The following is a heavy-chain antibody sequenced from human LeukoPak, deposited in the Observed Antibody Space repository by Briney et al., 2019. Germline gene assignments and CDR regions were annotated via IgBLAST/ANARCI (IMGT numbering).Heavy chain of an antibody. D-gene: IGHD3-10*01. CDR2: INHSGST. V-gene: IGHV4-34*01. CDR1: GGSFSGYY. J-gene: IGHJ3*02. Sequence: SETLSLTCAVYGGSFSGYYWSWIRQPPGKGLEWIGEINHSGSTNYNPSLKSRVTISVDTSKNQFSLKLSSVTAADTAVYYCARSSYYYGGHAFDIWGQGTMVTASS. CDR3: ARSSYYYGGHAFDI.